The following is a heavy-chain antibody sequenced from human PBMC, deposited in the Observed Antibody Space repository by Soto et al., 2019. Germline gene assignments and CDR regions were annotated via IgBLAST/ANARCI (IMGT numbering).Heavy chain of an antibody. CDR1: GVSFTGYY. Sequence: ASVKVSCKASGVSFTGYYIHCLRQAPGEDLEWVGCTNAHSGGTEYAQKFQCRVTLTRDTSIATDYLTLTRLTSDDTALYYCAKDLTRQLAKWLHPWGPGTQLTVFS. J-gene: IGHJ5*02. CDR3: AKDLTRQLAKWLHP. CDR2: TNAHSGGT. D-gene: IGHD6-6*01. V-gene: IGHV1-2*02.